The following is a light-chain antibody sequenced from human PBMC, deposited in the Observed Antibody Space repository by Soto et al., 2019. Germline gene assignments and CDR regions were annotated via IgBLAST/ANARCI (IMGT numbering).Light chain of an antibody. CDR1: ISDFVVYNY. CDR2: GVS. V-gene: IGLV2-14*01. J-gene: IGLJ1*01. CDR3: SSHTISSALQV. Sequence: QSALTQPASVSGSPGQSITISCTGTISDFVVYNYVSWYQQHPGKAPKLMIYGVSNRPSGVSNRFSGSKSGNTASLTISGLQADDEAEYYCSSHTISSALQVFGTGTKVTVL.